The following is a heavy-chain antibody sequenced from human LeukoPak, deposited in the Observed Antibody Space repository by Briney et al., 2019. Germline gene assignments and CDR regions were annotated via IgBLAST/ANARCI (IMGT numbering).Heavy chain of an antibody. D-gene: IGHD3-10*02. J-gene: IGHJ4*02. CDR1: GYTFTSDG. CDR2: ISTNNGAT. CDR3: VRDVRLGNFDY. Sequence: ASVKVSCKASGYTFTSDGISWVRQAPGRGLEWMGWISTNNGATNYAPNLQGRITVTTDKSTTTVYMELRSLRSDDTALYYCVRDVRLGNFDYWGQGTVVTVSS. V-gene: IGHV1-18*01.